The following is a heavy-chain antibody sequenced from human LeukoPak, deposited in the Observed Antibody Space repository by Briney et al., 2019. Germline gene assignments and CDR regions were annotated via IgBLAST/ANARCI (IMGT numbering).Heavy chain of an antibody. CDR3: ARRTFYSGYGDY. CDR2: IYYSGST. CDR1: GGSISSSSYY. J-gene: IGHJ4*02. V-gene: IGHV4-39*07. D-gene: IGHD5-12*01. Sequence: SETLSLTCTVSGGSISSSSYYWGWIRQPPGKGLEWIGSIYYSGSTYYNPSLKSRVTISVDTSKNQFSLKLSSVTAADTAVYYCARRTFYSGYGDYWGQGTLVTVSS.